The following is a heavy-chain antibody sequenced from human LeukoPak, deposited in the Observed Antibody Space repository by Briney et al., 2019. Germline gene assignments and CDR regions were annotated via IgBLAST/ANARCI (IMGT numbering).Heavy chain of an antibody. CDR2: INPSGGST. Sequence: GASVKVSCKASGYTFTSYYMHWVRQAPGQGLEWMGIINPSGGSTGYAQKFQGRVTMTRDTSTSTVYMELSSLRSDDTAVYYCARSSGRSPNRDYMDVWGKGTTVTISS. D-gene: IGHD1-14*01. CDR3: ARSSGRSPNRDYMDV. V-gene: IGHV1-46*01. J-gene: IGHJ6*03. CDR1: GYTFTSYY.